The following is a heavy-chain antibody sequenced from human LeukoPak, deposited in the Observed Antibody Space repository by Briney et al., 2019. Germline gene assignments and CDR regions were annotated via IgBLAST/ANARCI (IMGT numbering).Heavy chain of an antibody. CDR2: FDPEDGET. D-gene: IGHD6-13*01. Sequence: ASVKVSCKVSGYTLTELSMHWVRQAPGKGLEWMGGFDPEDGETIYAQKFQGRVTMTEDTSTDTAYMELSSRRSEDTAVYYCATDWGYSSSWYGGFYYYGMDVWGQGTTVTVSS. J-gene: IGHJ6*02. CDR3: ATDWGYSSSWYGGFYYYGMDV. CDR1: GYTLTELS. V-gene: IGHV1-24*01.